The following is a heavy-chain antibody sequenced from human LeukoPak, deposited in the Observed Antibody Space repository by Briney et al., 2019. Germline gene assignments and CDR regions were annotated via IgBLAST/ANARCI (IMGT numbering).Heavy chain of an antibody. Sequence: GGSLRLSCAASGFTFSSYSMNWVRQAPGKGLEWVSSISSSSSYIYYADSVKGRFTISRDNAKNTLYLQMNSLRAEDTAVYYCARDLAGSFGIDYWGQGTLVTVSS. V-gene: IGHV3-21*01. J-gene: IGHJ4*02. CDR2: ISSSSSYI. CDR3: ARDLAGSFGIDY. D-gene: IGHD6-13*01. CDR1: GFTFSSYS.